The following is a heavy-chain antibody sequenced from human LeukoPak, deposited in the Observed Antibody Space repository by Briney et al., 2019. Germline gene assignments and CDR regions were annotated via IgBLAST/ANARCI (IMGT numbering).Heavy chain of an antibody. CDR1: GFSFSRYV. Sequence: GRSLRLSCAASGFSFSRYVMQWVRQAPGKGREWASSITYDGSKKFYVDSVKARFTASRDNSNNTLYLQMNSLRSEDTSVYYCALDKVAVGDYWGQGTLVTVSS. V-gene: IGHV3-30*03. J-gene: IGHJ4*02. CDR2: ITYDGSKK. D-gene: IGHD6-19*01. CDR3: ALDKVAVGDY.